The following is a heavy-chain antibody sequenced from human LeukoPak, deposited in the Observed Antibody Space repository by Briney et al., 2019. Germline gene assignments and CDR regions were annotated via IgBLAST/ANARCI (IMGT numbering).Heavy chain of an antibody. CDR2: INDGERT. J-gene: IGHJ5*02. CDR1: GGSFSDYY. CDR3: ARGYRSGNYYIQLGPRKYWFDP. Sequence: SETLSLTCAVYGGSFSDYYWTWIRQPPGRGLEWIGEINDGERTNYNPSLKSRVTISIDTPKNHFSLELSSVTAADTALYYCARGYRSGNYYIQLGPRKYWFDPRGQGTLVTVSS. V-gene: IGHV4-34*01. D-gene: IGHD3-10*01.